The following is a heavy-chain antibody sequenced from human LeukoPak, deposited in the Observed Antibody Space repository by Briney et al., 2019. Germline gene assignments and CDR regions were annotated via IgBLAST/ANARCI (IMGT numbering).Heavy chain of an antibody. CDR3: ARGGIGYSGVDV. V-gene: IGHV3-74*03. Sequence: PGGSLRLSCAASGFIFSNFWMYWVCQAPGKGLVWVSRIDFDGSITVYADSVKGRFIISRDNAQNTVYLQMNSLGVEDTAVYYCARGGIGYSGVDVWGQGTTVTVSS. J-gene: IGHJ6*02. CDR2: IDFDGSIT. D-gene: IGHD3-22*01. CDR1: GFIFSNFW.